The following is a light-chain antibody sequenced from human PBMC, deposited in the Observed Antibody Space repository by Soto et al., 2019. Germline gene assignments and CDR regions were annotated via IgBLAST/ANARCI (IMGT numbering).Light chain of an antibody. CDR3: CSYAGSSTFVV. V-gene: IGLV2-23*03. CDR2: EGS. CDR1: SSDVGSYNL. Sequence: QSALTQPASVSGSPGQSITISCTGTSSDVGSYNLVSWYQQHPGKAPKLMIYEGSKRPSGVSNRFSGSKSGNTASLTISGLQAEDEADYYCCSYAGSSTFVVFDGGTSSPS. J-gene: IGLJ2*01.